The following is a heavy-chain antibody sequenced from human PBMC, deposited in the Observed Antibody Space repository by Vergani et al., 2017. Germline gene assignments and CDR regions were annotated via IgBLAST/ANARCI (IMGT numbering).Heavy chain of an antibody. V-gene: IGHV3-30*02. J-gene: IGHJ4*02. CDR2: IRFDETHE. CDR1: GFTFSNYG. CDR3: TTLSPNWAHW. Sequence: VQLLQSGGGVVQPGGSLRLSCAASGFTFSNYGMHWVRQAPGKGLEWVAFIRFDETHEYYADSVKGRFTISRDDSTNMLYLHMNSLKTEDTAVYYCTTLSPNWAHWWGQGTLVNVSS. D-gene: IGHD7-27*01.